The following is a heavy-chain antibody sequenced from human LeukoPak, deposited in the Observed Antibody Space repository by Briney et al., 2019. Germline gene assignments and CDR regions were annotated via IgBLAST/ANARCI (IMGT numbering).Heavy chain of an antibody. Sequence: SETLSLNSAVYGGSFSGYYWSWIRQPPGKGLEWVGEINHSGSTNYNPCLKNRVTISVETSKNQFSLKLSSVTAAATAVYYCARALTLFPWGQGTLVTVSS. J-gene: IGHJ5*02. CDR2: INHSGST. V-gene: IGHV4-34*01. CDR1: GGSFSGYY. D-gene: IGHD4/OR15-4a*01. CDR3: ARALTLFP.